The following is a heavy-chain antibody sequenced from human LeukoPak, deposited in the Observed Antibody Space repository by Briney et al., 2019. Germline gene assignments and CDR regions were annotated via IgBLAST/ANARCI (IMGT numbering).Heavy chain of an antibody. CDR3: AKDSDYADSTGLFDY. V-gene: IGHV3-9*01. D-gene: IGHD4-17*01. CDR1: GFTFDDYA. Sequence: PGGSLRLSCAASGFTFDDYAMHWVRQAPGKGPEWVSGISYNSGSVGYADSVKGRFTIPRDNAKNSLYLQMNSLRTEDTALYYRAKDSDYADSTGLFDYWGQGALVTVSS. J-gene: IGHJ4*02. CDR2: ISYNSGSV.